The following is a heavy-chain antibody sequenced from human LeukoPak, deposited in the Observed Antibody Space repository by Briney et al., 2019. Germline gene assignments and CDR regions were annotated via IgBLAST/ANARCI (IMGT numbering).Heavy chain of an antibody. J-gene: IGHJ4*02. V-gene: IGHV3-48*04. CDR2: ISSSSATT. CDR1: GFTFNTYS. Sequence: GGSLRLYCVASGFTFNTYSMNWFRQAPGKGLEWISYISSSSATTYYADSVKGRFTISRDNAKNSLYLQMNSLRAEDTAVYYCARGRDLFDSWGQGTLVIVSS. CDR3: ARGRDLFDS.